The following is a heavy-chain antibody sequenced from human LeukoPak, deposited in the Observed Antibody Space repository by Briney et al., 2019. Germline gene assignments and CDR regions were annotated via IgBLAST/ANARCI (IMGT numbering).Heavy chain of an antibody. J-gene: IGHJ4*02. V-gene: IGHV1-2*02. CDR3: AREGGYSYGAVDY. D-gene: IGHD5-18*01. Sequence: ASVKVSCKASGYTFTSYDINWVRQATGQGLEWMGWINPNSGGTNYAQKFQGRVTMTRDTSISTAYMELSRLRSDDTAVYYCAREGGYSYGAVDYWGQGTLVTVSS. CDR1: GYTFTSYD. CDR2: INPNSGGT.